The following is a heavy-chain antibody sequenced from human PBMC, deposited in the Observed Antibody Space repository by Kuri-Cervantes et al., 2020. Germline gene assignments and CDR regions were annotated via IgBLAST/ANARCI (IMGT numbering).Heavy chain of an antibody. CDR2: ISYDGSNK. CDR1: GFTFSSYA. J-gene: IGHJ6*02. V-gene: IGHV3-30*14. Sequence: GGSLRLSCAASGFTFSSYAMHWVRQAPGKGLEWVAVISYDGSNKYYADSVKGRFTISRDNSKNTLYLQMNSLRAEDTAVYYCARDGRITMVRGVIKAYYGMDVWGQGTTVTVSS. CDR3: ARDGRITMVRGVIKAYYGMDV. D-gene: IGHD3-10*01.